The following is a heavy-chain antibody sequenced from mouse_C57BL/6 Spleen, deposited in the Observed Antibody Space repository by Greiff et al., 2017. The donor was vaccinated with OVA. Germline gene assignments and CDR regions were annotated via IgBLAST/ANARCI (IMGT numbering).Heavy chain of an antibody. CDR2: ISYSGST. CDR3: ARRELTGFFAD. J-gene: IGHJ3*01. V-gene: IGHV3-1*01. CDR1: GYSITSGYD. D-gene: IGHD4-1*01. Sequence: DVQLQESGPGMVKPSQSLSLTCTVTGYSITSGYDWHWIRHFPGNKLEWMGYISYSGSTNYNPSLKSRISITHDTSKNHFFLKLNSVTTEDTATYYCARRELTGFFADWGQGTLVTVSA.